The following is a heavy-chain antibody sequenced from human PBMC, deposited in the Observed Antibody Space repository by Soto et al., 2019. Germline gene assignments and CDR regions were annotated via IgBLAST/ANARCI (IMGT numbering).Heavy chain of an antibody. D-gene: IGHD3-22*01. CDR2: MYYSGGT. CDR3: ARAKYYYDSSGFDS. Sequence: KPSETLSLTCTLSGGSISSGDYYWSWIRQPPGKGLEWIGYMYYSGGTYYNPSLKSRVTISVDTSKNQFSLKLSSVTAADTAVYYCARAKYYYDSSGFDSWGQGTLVTVSS. CDR1: GGSISSGDYY. V-gene: IGHV4-30-4*01. J-gene: IGHJ4*02.